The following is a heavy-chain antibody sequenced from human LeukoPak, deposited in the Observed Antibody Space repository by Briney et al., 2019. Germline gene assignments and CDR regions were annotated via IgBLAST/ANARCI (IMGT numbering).Heavy chain of an antibody. Sequence: PGGSLRLSCAASGLSLSSFAMSWVRQGPARGLEWVSSIRENGETFYADSVKGRFTLSSDNSRNTVYFQLNNLRVEDTAIYYCARPRFGELLWPSGDYGMDVWGQGTTVTVSS. CDR2: IRENGET. CDR1: GLSLSSFA. D-gene: IGHD3-10*01. J-gene: IGHJ6*02. V-gene: IGHV3-23*01. CDR3: ARPRFGELLWPSGDYGMDV.